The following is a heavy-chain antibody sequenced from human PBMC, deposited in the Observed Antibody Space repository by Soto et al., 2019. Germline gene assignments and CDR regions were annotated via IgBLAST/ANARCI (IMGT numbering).Heavy chain of an antibody. CDR2: ISHSGST. J-gene: IGHJ3*02. Sequence: SETLSLTCTVSGGAISTTNYYWGWVRQPPGKGLEWIGNISHSGSTYYNPSLKSRLTISLDTSKNQFSLKLNSVTAADTAVYYCARGVPPIFGVVIIRGSVDIWGQGTMVTVSS. V-gene: IGHV4-30-4*01. CDR3: ARGVPPIFGVVIIRGSVDI. D-gene: IGHD3-3*01. CDR1: GGAISTTNYY.